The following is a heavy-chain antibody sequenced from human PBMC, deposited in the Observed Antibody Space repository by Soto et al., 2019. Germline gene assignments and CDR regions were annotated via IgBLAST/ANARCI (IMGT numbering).Heavy chain of an antibody. J-gene: IGHJ4*02. V-gene: IGHV4-39*01. CDR2: VYYSGNT. D-gene: IGHD4-4*01. CDR3: ARRVTRPERFDY. Sequence: QLQLQESGPGLVKPSETLSLTCTVSGGSISRSTFYWGWIRQPPGKGLEWIGNVYYSGNTYYNPSLLSRVTLSVDTSKNQFSLHLTSAAAADTAVYYCARRVTRPERFDYWGQGALVTVSS. CDR1: GGSISRSTFY.